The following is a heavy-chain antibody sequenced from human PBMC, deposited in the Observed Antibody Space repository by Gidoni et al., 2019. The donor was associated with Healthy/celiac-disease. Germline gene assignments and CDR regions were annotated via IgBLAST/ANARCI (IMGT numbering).Heavy chain of an antibody. CDR2: ISGSGGST. CDR1: GFTFSSYA. CDR3: AKNQITRINAFDI. Sequence: EVQLLESGGGLVQPGGSLRLSCAASGFTFSSYAMSWVRQAPGKGLEWVASISGSGGSTYYADSVKGRFTISRDNSKNTLYLQMNSLRAEDTAVYYCAKNQITRINAFDIWGQGTMVTVSS. J-gene: IGHJ3*02. D-gene: IGHD3-22*01. V-gene: IGHV3-23*01.